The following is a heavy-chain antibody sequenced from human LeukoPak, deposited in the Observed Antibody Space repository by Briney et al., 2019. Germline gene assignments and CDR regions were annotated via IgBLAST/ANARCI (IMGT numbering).Heavy chain of an antibody. CDR3: AKGAILWFGELFDNYFDY. J-gene: IGHJ4*02. Sequence: GGSLRLSCAASGFTVSSNYMSWVRQAPGKGLEWVSAISGSGGSTYYADSVKGRFTISRDNSKNTLYLQMNSLRAEDTAVYYCAKGAILWFGELFDNYFDYWGQGTLVTVSS. CDR1: GFTVSSNY. D-gene: IGHD3-10*01. CDR2: ISGSGGST. V-gene: IGHV3-23*01.